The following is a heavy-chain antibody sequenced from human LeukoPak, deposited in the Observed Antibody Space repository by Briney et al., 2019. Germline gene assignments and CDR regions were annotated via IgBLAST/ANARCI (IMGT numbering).Heavy chain of an antibody. CDR3: ASYGQGYCSGGSCYARGAFDI. CDR1: GYTFTSYY. D-gene: IGHD2-15*01. V-gene: IGHV1-46*01. Sequence: ASVKVSCKASGYTFTSYYMHWVRQAPGQGLEWMGIINPSGGSTSYAQKFQGRVTMTRDASTSTVYMELSSLRSEDTAVYYCASYGQGYCSGGSCYARGAFDIWGQGTMVTVSS. J-gene: IGHJ3*02. CDR2: INPSGGST.